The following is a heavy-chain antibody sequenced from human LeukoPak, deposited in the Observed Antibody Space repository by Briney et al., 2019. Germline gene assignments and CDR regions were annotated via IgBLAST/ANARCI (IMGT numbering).Heavy chain of an antibody. CDR2: INPHSGGT. J-gene: IGHJ4*02. Sequence: ASVKVSCKASGFTFTGYYIHWVRQAPGQGLEWMGYINPHSGGTNSPQKFQGRVTLTTDTSISAAYMELSSLISDDTAMYYCVREGNELLSKGFDYWGQGTLVAVSS. V-gene: IGHV1-2*02. D-gene: IGHD2-21*02. CDR1: GFTFTGYY. CDR3: VREGNELLSKGFDY.